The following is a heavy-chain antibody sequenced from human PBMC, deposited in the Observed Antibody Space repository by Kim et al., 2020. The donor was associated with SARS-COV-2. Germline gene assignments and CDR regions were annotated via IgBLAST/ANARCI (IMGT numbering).Heavy chain of an antibody. V-gene: IGHV3-9*01. J-gene: IGHJ4*02. CDR3: AKVTGVRSSSWDRRPFDY. Sequence: VKGRFTISRDNAKNSLYLQMNSLRAEDTALYYCAKVTGVRSSSWDRRPFDYWGQGTLVTVSS. D-gene: IGHD6-13*01.